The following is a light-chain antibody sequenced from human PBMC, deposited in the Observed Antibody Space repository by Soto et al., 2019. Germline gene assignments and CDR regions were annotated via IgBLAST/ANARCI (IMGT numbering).Light chain of an antibody. V-gene: IGLV3-21*02. CDR2: DDS. Sequence: SYELTQPPSVSVAPGQTSRITCGGDNIGKKNVHWYQQEAGQAPVLVVYDDSDRPSGIPERFSGSNSGNMATLTISRVEAGDEADYYCQVWDSSSDHYVFGTGTKVTVL. J-gene: IGLJ1*01. CDR3: QVWDSSSDHYV. CDR1: NIGKKN.